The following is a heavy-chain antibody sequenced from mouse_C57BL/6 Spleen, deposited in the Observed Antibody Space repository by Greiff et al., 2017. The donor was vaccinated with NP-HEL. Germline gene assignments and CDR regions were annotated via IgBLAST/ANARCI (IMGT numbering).Heavy chain of an antibody. J-gene: IGHJ2*01. Sequence: VKPGASVKISCKASGYAFSSSWMNWVKQRPGKGLEWIGRIYPGDGDTNYNGKFKGKATLTADKSSSTAYMQLSSLTSEDSAVYFCARLYSNYPYFDYWGQGTTLTVSS. D-gene: IGHD2-5*01. CDR2: IYPGDGDT. V-gene: IGHV1-82*01. CDR1: GYAFSSSW. CDR3: ARLYSNYPYFDY.